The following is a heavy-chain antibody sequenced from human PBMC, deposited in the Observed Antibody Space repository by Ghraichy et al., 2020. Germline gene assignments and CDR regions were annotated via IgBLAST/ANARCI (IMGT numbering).Heavy chain of an antibody. Sequence: SETLSLTCTVSGGSINTNNHYWGWIRQPPGKGLEWIGTIYHTGNTYFNTSLKSRVTISVDASKSQFFLRLSAMTAADTAIYYCASQGGLYCYVRYYFDSWGQGTLVSVS. J-gene: IGHJ4*02. CDR3: ASQGGLYCYVRYYFDS. V-gene: IGHV4-39*01. CDR1: GGSINTNNHY. D-gene: IGHD3-10*02. CDR2: IYHTGNT.